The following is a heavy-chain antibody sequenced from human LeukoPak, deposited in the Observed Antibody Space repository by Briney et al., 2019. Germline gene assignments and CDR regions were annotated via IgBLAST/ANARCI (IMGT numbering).Heavy chain of an antibody. V-gene: IGHV4-4*02. J-gene: IGHJ4*02. CDR2: IYHSGDI. CDR3: ARLCSGDSCSSSFDF. CDR1: GGSISSGYW. D-gene: IGHD2-15*01. Sequence: PSGTLSLTCAVSGGSISSGYWWSWLRQPPGKGLEWIGEIYHSGDINYNPSLKSRVTISVDRSKHQFSLNLYSVTAADTAVYYCARLCSGDSCSSSFDFWGQGTLVTVSS.